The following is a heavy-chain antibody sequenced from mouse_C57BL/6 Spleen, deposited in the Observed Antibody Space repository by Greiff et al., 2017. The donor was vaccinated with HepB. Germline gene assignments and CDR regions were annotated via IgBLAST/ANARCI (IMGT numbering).Heavy chain of an antibody. CDR3: ARWNADYYGSSYPSFDV. V-gene: IGHV1-63*01. Sequence: QVQLKQSGAELVRPGTSVKMSCKASGYTFTNYWIGWAKQRPGHGLEWIGDIYPGGGYTNYNEKFKGKATLTADKSSSTAYMQFSSLTSEDSAIYYCARWNADYYGSSYPSFDVWGTGTTVTVSS. CDR1: GYTFTNYW. CDR2: IYPGGGYT. J-gene: IGHJ1*03. D-gene: IGHD1-1*01.